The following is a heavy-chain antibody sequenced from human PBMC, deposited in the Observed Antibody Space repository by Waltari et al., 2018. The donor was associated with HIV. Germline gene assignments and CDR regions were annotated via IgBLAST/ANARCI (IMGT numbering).Heavy chain of an antibody. V-gene: IGHV1-46*01. J-gene: IGHJ5*02. Sequence: QVQLVQSGAEVKKPGASVRLSCKASGYAFTTFYIHWLRQAPGQSPEWMGIVNPVMVNPSDAQTCQGRVTMARDTSTSTAYVELTGLNSEDTAFYYCARGEHLSGPATPFDRWGQGTLITVSS. CDR2: VNPVMVNP. CDR3: ARGEHLSGPATPFDR. CDR1: GYAFTTFY.